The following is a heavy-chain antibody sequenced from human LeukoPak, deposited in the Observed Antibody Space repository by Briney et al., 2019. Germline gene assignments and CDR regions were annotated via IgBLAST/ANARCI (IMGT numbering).Heavy chain of an antibody. D-gene: IGHD3-22*01. CDR2: VHHDGSER. V-gene: IGHV3-30*02. CDR3: ATGSGYYYDH. CDR1: GFTFSNYY. J-gene: IGHJ4*02. Sequence: GGSLRLSCAASGFTFSNYYMHWVRQAPGKGLEWVAVVHHDGSERYYADSVRGRFTISRDNSKNTLYVQMDSLRVEDTAVYYCATGSGYYYDHWGQGTLVTVSS.